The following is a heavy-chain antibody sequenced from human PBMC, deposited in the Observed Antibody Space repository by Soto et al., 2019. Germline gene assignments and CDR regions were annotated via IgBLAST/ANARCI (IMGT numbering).Heavy chain of an antibody. D-gene: IGHD3-22*01. CDR2: IYWNDGK. Sequence: QITLKESGPTLVKPTQTLTLTCTFSGFSLSTSGVGVGWIRQPPGKALEWLALIYWNDGKHYSPSLKSRLTISKDASKHQVVLTMTNMDHVDTATYSCARSYYDLSGFSYSFDPWGRGTLVTVSS. CDR1: GFSLSTSGVG. CDR3: ARSYYDLSGFSYSFDP. J-gene: IGHJ5*02. V-gene: IGHV2-5*01.